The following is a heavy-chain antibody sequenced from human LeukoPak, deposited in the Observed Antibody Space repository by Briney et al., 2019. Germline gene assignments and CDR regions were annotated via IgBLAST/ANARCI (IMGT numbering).Heavy chain of an antibody. CDR3: ARGWGY. D-gene: IGHD7-27*01. CDR1: GGSFSGYY. J-gene: IGHJ4*02. V-gene: IGHV4-34*01. Sequence: PSETLSLTCAFYGGSFSGYYWSWIRQPPGKGLEWIGEINHSGSTNYNPSLKSRVTISVDTSKNQFSLKLSSVTAADTAVYYCARGWGYWGQGTLVTVSS. CDR2: INHSGST.